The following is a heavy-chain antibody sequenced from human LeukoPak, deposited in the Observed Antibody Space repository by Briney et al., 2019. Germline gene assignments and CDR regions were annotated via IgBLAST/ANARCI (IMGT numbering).Heavy chain of an antibody. CDR2: IIGGGGST. Sequence: GGSLRLSCAASGFPFSSHGMSWVRQAPGKGLEWVSGIIGGGGSTYYADSVKGRFTISGDNSRNTLYLQMNSLRAEDTAVYYCAHGAMYQLDYWGQGTLVTVSS. V-gene: IGHV3-23*01. CDR3: AHGAMYQLDY. CDR1: GFPFSSHG. J-gene: IGHJ4*02. D-gene: IGHD2-2*01.